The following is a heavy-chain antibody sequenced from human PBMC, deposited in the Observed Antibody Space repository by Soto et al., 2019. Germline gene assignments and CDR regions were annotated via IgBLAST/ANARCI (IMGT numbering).Heavy chain of an antibody. CDR3: ARGYSSSKRELLTGNAFDI. CDR1: GFTFSSYA. CDR2: ISYDGSNK. Sequence: PGGSLRLSCAASGFTFSSYAMHWVRQAPGKGLEWVAVISYDGSNKYYADSVKGRFTISRDNSKNTLYLQMNSLRAEDTAVYYCARGYSSSKRELLTGNAFDIWGQGTMVTVSS. J-gene: IGHJ3*02. V-gene: IGHV3-30-3*01. D-gene: IGHD6-6*01.